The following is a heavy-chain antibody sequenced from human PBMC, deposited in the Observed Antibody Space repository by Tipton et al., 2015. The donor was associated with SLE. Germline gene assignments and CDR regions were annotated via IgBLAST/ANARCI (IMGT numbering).Heavy chain of an antibody. CDR3: ARERDPIVVVVAASAAFDI. D-gene: IGHD2-15*01. CDR2: IKQDGSEK. Sequence: SLRLSCAASGFTFSSYWMSWVRQAPGKGLEWVANIKQDGSEKYYVDSVKGRFTISRDNAKNSLYLQMNSLRAEDTAVYYCARERDPIVVVVAASAAFDIWGQGTMVTVSS. J-gene: IGHJ3*02. V-gene: IGHV3-7*01. CDR1: GFTFSSYW.